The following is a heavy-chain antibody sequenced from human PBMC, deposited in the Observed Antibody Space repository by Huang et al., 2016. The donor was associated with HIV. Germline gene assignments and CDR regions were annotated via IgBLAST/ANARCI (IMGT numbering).Heavy chain of an antibody. CDR1: GFIFSNYG. CDR3: ALKGDSSGWEYFRH. V-gene: IGHV3-30*03. CDR2: IANDGMNK. D-gene: IGHD6-19*01. Sequence: QVQLVESGGGVVQPGRSLRLSCAAAGFIFSNYGMHWVRQAPGKGLDGVGLIANDGMNKYYTDAVKGRFSIARDNSKNTLYLQMNSLRAEDTAVYYCALKGDSSGWEYFRHWGQGTLVTVSS. J-gene: IGHJ1*01.